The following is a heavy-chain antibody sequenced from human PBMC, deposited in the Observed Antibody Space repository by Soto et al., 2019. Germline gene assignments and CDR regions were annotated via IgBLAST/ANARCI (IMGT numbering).Heavy chain of an antibody. Sequence: GGSLRLSCAASGFTFSSYSMNWVRQAPGKGLVWVSLISYDGTNKYYGDTVKGRFTISRDISKNTLYLQMNSLRPEDTAVYYCAKDRGMFGVVTDAFDYWGQGTLVTVSS. J-gene: IGHJ4*02. CDR1: GFTFSSYS. CDR2: ISYDGTNK. D-gene: IGHD3-3*01. V-gene: IGHV3-30*18. CDR3: AKDRGMFGVVTDAFDY.